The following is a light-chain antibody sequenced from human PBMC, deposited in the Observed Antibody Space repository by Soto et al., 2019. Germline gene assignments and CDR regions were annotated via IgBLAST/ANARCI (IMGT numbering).Light chain of an antibody. V-gene: IGKV3-11*01. Sequence: EIVLTQSPATLSLSPGESATLSCRASQSLNSYLAWFQQKPGQAPRLLIYDASNRATGIPARFSGSGSGTDFTLTISSLEPADFGVYYCQQRRDWPLTFGGGTKVEIK. CDR3: QQRRDWPLT. J-gene: IGKJ4*01. CDR1: QSLNSY. CDR2: DAS.